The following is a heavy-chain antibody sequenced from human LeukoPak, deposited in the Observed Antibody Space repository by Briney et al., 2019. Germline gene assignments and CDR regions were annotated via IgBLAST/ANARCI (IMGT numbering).Heavy chain of an antibody. D-gene: IGHD5-12*01. Sequence: PSETLSLTCTVSGDSVRSYYWNWIRRPPGKGLEWIGYIYYTGSTSYNPSLKSRVTISLDTSKSQFSLRLTSVTAADTAVYYCASHGSSGHDPLTWGQGTLVTVSS. CDR2: IYYTGST. CDR1: GDSVRSYY. J-gene: IGHJ4*01. CDR3: ASHGSSGHDPLT. V-gene: IGHV4-59*08.